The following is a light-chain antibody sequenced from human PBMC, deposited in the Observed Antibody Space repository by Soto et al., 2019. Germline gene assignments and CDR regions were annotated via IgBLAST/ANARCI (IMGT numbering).Light chain of an antibody. CDR3: QQYGCSPPYT. Sequence: EIVLTQSPGTLSLSPGERATLSCRASQSVSSSYLAWYQQKPGQAPRLLIYGASSRATGIPDRFSGSGSGTAFTLTISRLEPEDFAVYYCQQYGCSPPYTCGQGTKLEIK. J-gene: IGKJ2*01. V-gene: IGKV3-20*01. CDR2: GAS. CDR1: QSVSSSY.